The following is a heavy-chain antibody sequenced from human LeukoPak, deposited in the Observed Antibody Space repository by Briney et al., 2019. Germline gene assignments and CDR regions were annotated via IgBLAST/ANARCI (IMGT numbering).Heavy chain of an antibody. Sequence: GGSLRLSCAASGFTFDDYGMSWVRQAPGKGLVWVSGINWNGGSTGYADSVKGRFTISRDNAKNSLYLQMNSLRAEDTAVYYCAKGGYAYYYDSSGLPFDYWGQGTLVTVSS. J-gene: IGHJ4*02. CDR1: GFTFDDYG. V-gene: IGHV3-20*04. D-gene: IGHD3-22*01. CDR3: AKGGYAYYYDSSGLPFDY. CDR2: INWNGGST.